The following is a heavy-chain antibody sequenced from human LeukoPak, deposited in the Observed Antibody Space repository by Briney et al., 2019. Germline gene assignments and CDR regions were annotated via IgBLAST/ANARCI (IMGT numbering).Heavy chain of an antibody. Sequence: PSETLSLTCTVSGGSIRSYYWSWIRQPPGKGLEWIAYIYYSGSTNYNPSLKSRVTISVDTSKNQFSLKLSSVTAADTAVYYCARVYYSSSYDYWYFDLWGRGTLVTVPS. V-gene: IGHV4-59*01. CDR3: ARVYYSSSYDYWYFDL. CDR2: IYYSGST. J-gene: IGHJ2*01. D-gene: IGHD6-13*01. CDR1: GGSIRSYY.